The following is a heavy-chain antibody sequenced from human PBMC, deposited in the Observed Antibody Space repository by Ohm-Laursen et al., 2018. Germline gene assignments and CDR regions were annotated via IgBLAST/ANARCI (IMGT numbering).Heavy chain of an antibody. Sequence: TLSLTCIVSGGSISSSSYYWGWIRQPPGKGLEWIGGMYYSGNTYYNPSLKSRVTIAVDTSKNQFSLKLSSVTAADTAVYYCARGRSGWYSLWGQGTMVTVSS. CDR3: ARGRSGWYSL. V-gene: IGHV4-39*01. J-gene: IGHJ3*01. D-gene: IGHD6-19*01. CDR1: GGSISSSSYY. CDR2: MYYSGNT.